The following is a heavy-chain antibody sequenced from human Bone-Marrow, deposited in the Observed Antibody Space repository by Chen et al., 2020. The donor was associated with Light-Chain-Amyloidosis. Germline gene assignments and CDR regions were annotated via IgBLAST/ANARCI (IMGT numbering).Heavy chain of an antibody. CDR3: AHRLKVQGVIGFDY. D-gene: IGHD3-10*01. Sequence: QITLKESGPTLVKPTQTLTLTCTFSGFSLSTSGVGVGWIRKPPGKAMEWLALIYWDDDKRYSPSLKSRLTITEDTSKNQVVLIMTNMDPVDTATYYCAHRLKVQGVIGFDYWGQGTLVTVSS. J-gene: IGHJ4*02. CDR2: IYWDDDK. V-gene: IGHV2-5*02. CDR1: GFSLSTSGVG.